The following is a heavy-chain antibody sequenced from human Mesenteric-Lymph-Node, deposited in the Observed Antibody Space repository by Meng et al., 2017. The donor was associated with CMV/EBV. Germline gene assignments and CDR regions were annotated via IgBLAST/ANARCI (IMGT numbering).Heavy chain of an antibody. CDR1: GLTFSRYG. CDR2: ISGSGSST. Sequence: ASGLTFSRYGMSWVRQAPGKGLEWVSGISGSGSSTYYADSVKGRFTISRDNSKNTLYLQMDSLRAEDTAVYYCAKDLEGFDSTFDYWGQGTLVTVSS. J-gene: IGHJ4*02. V-gene: IGHV3-23*01. D-gene: IGHD2/OR15-2a*01. CDR3: AKDLEGFDSTFDY.